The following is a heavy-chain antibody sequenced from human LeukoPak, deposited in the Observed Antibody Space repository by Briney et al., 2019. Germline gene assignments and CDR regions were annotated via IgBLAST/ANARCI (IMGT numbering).Heavy chain of an antibody. V-gene: IGHV4-39*01. CDR3: ARHGDTAMVDY. J-gene: IGHJ4*02. CDR1: GGFISSSSYY. D-gene: IGHD5-18*01. CDR2: IYYSGST. Sequence: PSETLSLTCTVSGGFISSSSYYWGWIRQPPGKGLEWIGSIYYSGSTYYNPSLKSRVTISVDTSKNQFSLKLSSVTAADTAVYYCARHGDTAMVDYWGQGTLVTVSS.